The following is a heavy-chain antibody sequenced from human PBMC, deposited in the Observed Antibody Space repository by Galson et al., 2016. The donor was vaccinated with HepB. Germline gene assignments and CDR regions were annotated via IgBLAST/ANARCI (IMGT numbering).Heavy chain of an antibody. J-gene: IGHJ4*02. D-gene: IGHD3-9*01. CDR1: GFIFSNAW. CDR3: ITGFDWWEGFDY. CDR2: IESTTDGETT. Sequence: SLRLSCAASGFIFSNAWMAWVRQAPGKGLXXVGRIESTTDGETTDYAAPVKGRFTFSRDDSKNTLYLQMSSLKIDDTAVYYCITGFDWWEGFDYWGQGTPVTVS. V-gene: IGHV3-15*04.